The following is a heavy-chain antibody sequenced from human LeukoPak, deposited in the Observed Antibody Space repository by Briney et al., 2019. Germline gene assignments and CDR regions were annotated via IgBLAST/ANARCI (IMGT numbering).Heavy chain of an antibody. D-gene: IGHD3-10*01. Sequence: PSETLSLTCTVSGYSISSGYYWGWIRQPPGKGLEWLGSIYHSGSTYYNPSLKSRVTISVDTSKNQFSLKLSSVTAADTAVYYCARAHGGARDYYYYYYMDVWGKGTTVTVSS. CDR3: ARAHGGARDYYYYYYMDV. CDR2: IYHSGST. J-gene: IGHJ6*03. CDR1: GYSISSGYY. V-gene: IGHV4-38-2*02.